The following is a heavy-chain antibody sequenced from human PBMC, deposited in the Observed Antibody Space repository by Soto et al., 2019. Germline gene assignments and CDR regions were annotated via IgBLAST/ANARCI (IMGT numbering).Heavy chain of an antibody. CDR3: ARDTYSGYDFGL. CDR1: GASVAGGSYY. D-gene: IGHD5-12*01. J-gene: IGHJ5*02. CDR2: IPSRGRP. V-gene: IGHV4-30-4*01. Sequence: PSETLSLTCSVSGASVAGGSYYWSWVRQPPGKGLEWIGYIPSRGRPFYNPSLTSRGTIAADTSKNQLSLQLTSVTAADTAGYYCARDTYSGYDFGLWGQGTLVTVSS.